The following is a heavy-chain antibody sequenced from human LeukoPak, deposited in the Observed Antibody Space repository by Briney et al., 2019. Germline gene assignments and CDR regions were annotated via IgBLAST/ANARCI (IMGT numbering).Heavy chain of an antibody. V-gene: IGHV4-34*01. CDR1: GGPSTLHY. Sequence: SETLSLTCAFSGGPSTLHYWSWIRQSPGKGLEWIGDINHGGSTSYKSSFKSRVTISLDTSKNQFSLKLSSVTAADTAVYYCARVGFEDGYNFGYFDYWGQGTLVTVSS. CDR2: INHGGST. CDR3: ARVGFEDGYNFGYFDY. J-gene: IGHJ4*02. D-gene: IGHD5-24*01.